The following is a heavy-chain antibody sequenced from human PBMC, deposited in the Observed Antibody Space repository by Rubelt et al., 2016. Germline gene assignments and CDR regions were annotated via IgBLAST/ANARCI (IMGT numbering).Heavy chain of an antibody. Sequence: QVQLVQSGAEVKKPGASVKVSCKASGYTFTSSAMHWVRQAPGQRLEWMGWINAGNGHTKYSQKVQGRVPITRDTAASTAYMELSSLRSEDTAVYYCAKDYGSGSPYYGMDVWGQGTTVTVSS. CDR1: GYTFTSSA. D-gene: IGHD3-10*01. CDR2: INAGNGHT. V-gene: IGHV1-3*01. CDR3: AKDYGSGSPYYGMDV. J-gene: IGHJ6*02.